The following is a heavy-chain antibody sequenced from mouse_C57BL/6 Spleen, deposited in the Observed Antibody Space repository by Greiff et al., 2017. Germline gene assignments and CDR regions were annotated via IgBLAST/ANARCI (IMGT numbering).Heavy chain of an antibody. CDR2: IYPGSGST. CDR1: GYTFTSYW. D-gene: IGHD1-1*01. V-gene: IGHV1-55*01. Sequence: QVQLQQPGAELVKPGASVKMSCKASGYTFTSYWITWVKQRPGQGLEWIGDIYPGSGSTNYNEKFKSKATLTVDTSSSTAYMQLSRLTSEDSAVYYCASEGDYGSSYPAWFAYWGQGTLVTVSA. J-gene: IGHJ3*01. CDR3: ASEGDYGSSYPAWFAY.